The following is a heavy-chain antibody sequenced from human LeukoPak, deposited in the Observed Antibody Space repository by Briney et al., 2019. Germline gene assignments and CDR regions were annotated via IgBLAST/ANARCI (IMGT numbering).Heavy chain of an antibody. CDR3: ARDLYRIVVVPHYFDY. CDR1: GFTFSSYG. CDR2: ISGSGGST. V-gene: IGHV3-23*01. Sequence: GGSLRLSCAASGFTFSSYGMSWVRQAPGKGPEWVSAISGSGGSTYYADSVKGRFTISRDNAKNSLYLQMNSLRAEDTAVYYCARDLYRIVVVPHYFDYWGQGTLVTVSS. D-gene: IGHD3-22*01. J-gene: IGHJ4*02.